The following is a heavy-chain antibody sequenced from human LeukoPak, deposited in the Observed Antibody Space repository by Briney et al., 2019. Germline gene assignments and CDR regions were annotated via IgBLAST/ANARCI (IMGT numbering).Heavy chain of an antibody. CDR1: GFAFSRFA. V-gene: IGHV3-23*01. CDR3: AKGIYSSGWSYFDY. Sequence: GGSLRLSCVASGFAFSRFAMNWVRQAPGKGLEWVSTLSGSGITTYYADSVKGRFTISRDNSKNTLYLQMNSLRAEDTAVYYCAKGIYSSGWSYFDYWGHGTLVTVSS. J-gene: IGHJ4*01. CDR2: LSGSGITT. D-gene: IGHD6-19*01.